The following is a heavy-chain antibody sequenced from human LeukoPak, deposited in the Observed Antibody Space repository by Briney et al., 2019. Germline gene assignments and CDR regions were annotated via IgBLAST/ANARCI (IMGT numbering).Heavy chain of an antibody. J-gene: IGHJ4*02. CDR2: IYYSVTT. CDR3: AGAPITMVRVFDY. V-gene: IGHV4-59*01. CDR1: GGSISGYY. Sequence: PSETLSLTCTVSGGSISGYYWSWIRQPPGREREWIGYIYYSVTTNYYPTLKSRVTISADASKNQFSLELSSVTAADTAVYYCAGAPITMVRVFDYWGQGTLVTVSS. D-gene: IGHD3-10*01.